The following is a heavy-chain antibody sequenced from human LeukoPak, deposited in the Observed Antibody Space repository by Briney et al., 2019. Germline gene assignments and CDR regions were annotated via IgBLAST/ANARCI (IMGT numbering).Heavy chain of an antibody. D-gene: IGHD4-17*01. J-gene: IGHJ3*02. CDR3: ARHSSRIYGPSAFDI. Sequence: GESLKISCKGSGYSFTNYWIGWVRQMSGKGLEWMGIISSGDSDTRYSPSFQGQVIISVDKSISTAYLQWSSLQASDTAMYYCARHSSRIYGPSAFDIWGQGTMVTVSS. CDR2: ISSGDSDT. V-gene: IGHV5-51*01. CDR1: GYSFTNYW.